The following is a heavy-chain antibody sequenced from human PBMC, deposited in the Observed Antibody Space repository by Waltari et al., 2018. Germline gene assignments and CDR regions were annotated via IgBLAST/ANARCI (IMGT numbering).Heavy chain of an antibody. Sequence: GPGLVKPSETLSPICNVSGDSMNTYYWSWIRQPPGKGLEWIGYVYYSGNTNYNPSLKSRVTMSVDTSKNQFSLKLTSLTAADTAIYYCARGGGPIRVPFDYWGQGTLVTVSP. J-gene: IGHJ4*02. V-gene: IGHV4-59*12. CDR2: VYYSGNT. CDR3: ARGGGPIRVPFDY. CDR1: GDSMNTYY. D-gene: IGHD5-12*01.